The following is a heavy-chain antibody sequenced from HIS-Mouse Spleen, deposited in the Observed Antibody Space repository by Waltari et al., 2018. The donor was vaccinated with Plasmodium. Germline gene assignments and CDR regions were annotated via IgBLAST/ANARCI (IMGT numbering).Heavy chain of an antibody. CDR2: IYYSGST. J-gene: IGHJ4*02. CDR3: ARRGGSYYYFDY. D-gene: IGHD1-26*01. V-gene: IGHV4-39*01. CDR1: GGSISSSSYY. Sequence: QLQLQESGPGLVKPSETLSRTCTVSGGSISSSSYYWGWIPQPPGKGLEWIGSIYYSGSTYYNPSLKSRVTISVDTSKNQFSLKLSSVTAADTAVYYCARRGGSYYYFDYWGQGTLVTVSS.